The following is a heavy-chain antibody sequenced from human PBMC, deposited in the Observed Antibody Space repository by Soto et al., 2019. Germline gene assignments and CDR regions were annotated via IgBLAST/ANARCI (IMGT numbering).Heavy chain of an antibody. CDR3: ARDGVGDCSSTRCSIAAFDI. Sequence: SVKVSCKASGGTFSSYAISWVRQAPGQGLEWMGGIIPIFGTANYAQKFQGRVTITADESTSTAYMELSSLRSEDTAVYYCARDGVGDCSSTRCSIAAFDIPGQGKKVT. J-gene: IGHJ3*02. V-gene: IGHV1-69*13. CDR2: IIPIFGTA. CDR1: GGTFSSYA. D-gene: IGHD2-2*01.